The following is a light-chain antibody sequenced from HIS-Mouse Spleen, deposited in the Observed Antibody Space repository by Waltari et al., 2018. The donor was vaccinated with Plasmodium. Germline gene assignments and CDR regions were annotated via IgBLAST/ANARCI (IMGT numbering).Light chain of an antibody. Sequence: QSALTQPPSASGSPGQSVTISCTGTSSDVCGYNYVSWYQQHPGKAPKLMIYEVSKRPPGVPDRCSGSKSGNTASLTVSGLQAEDEADYYCSSYAGSNNWVFGGGTKLTVL. CDR2: EVS. CDR3: SSYAGSNNWV. V-gene: IGLV2-8*01. J-gene: IGLJ2*01. CDR1: SSDVCGYNY.